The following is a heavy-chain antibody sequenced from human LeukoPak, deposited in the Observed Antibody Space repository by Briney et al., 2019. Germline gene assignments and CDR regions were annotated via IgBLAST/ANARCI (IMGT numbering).Heavy chain of an antibody. D-gene: IGHD6-19*01. J-gene: IGHJ4*02. V-gene: IGHV3-23*01. CDR1: GFTPTSYH. Sequence: PGGSLRLSCSVFGFTPTSYHMNWVRQAPGKGLEWVSGISASGNSTYYADSVKGRFTLSRDISKNTLYLQMNSLRVDDTAVYYCAQYSSGWYSVYDFWGQGTLVTVSP. CDR3: AQYSSGWYSVYDF. CDR2: ISASGNST.